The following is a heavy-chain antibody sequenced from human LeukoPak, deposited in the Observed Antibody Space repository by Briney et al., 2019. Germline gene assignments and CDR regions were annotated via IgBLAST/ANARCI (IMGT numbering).Heavy chain of an antibody. V-gene: IGHV3-30*03. CDR1: GFTFSSYG. D-gene: IGHD3-9*01. CDR3: ARGTADILTGYPNYYFDY. CDR2: ISYDGSNK. J-gene: IGHJ4*02. Sequence: QTGGSLRLSCAASGFTFSSYGMHWVRQAPGKGLEWVAVISYDGSNKYYADSVKGRFTISRDNSKNTLYLQMNSLRAEDTAVYYCARGTADILTGYPNYYFDYWGQGTLVTVSS.